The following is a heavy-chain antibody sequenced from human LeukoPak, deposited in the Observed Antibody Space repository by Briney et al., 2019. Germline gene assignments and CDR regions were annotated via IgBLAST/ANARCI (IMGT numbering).Heavy chain of an antibody. D-gene: IGHD3-9*01. CDR2: ISWNSGSI. CDR3: ARESHILTGYPYDAFDI. V-gene: IGHV3-9*01. J-gene: IGHJ3*02. CDR1: GFTFDDYA. Sequence: GGSLRLSCAASGFTFDDYAMHWVRQAPGKGLEWVSGISWNSGSIGYADSVKGRFTISRDNAKNSLYLQMNSLRAEDTAVYYCARESHILTGYPYDAFDIWGQGTMVTVSS.